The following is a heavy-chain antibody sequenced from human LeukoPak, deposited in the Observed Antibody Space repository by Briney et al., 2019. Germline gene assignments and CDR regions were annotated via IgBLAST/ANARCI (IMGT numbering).Heavy chain of an antibody. D-gene: IGHD1-26*01. CDR3: ARDQWELPMGGYYYYYMDV. J-gene: IGHJ6*03. CDR1: GFTFSSYA. V-gene: IGHV3-30-3*01. Sequence: GGSLRLSCAASGFTFSSYAMHWVRQAPGKGLEWVAVISYDGSNKYYADSVKGRFTISRDNSKNTLYLQMNSLRAEDTAVYYCARDQWELPMGGYYYYYMDVWGKGTTVTVSS. CDR2: ISYDGSNK.